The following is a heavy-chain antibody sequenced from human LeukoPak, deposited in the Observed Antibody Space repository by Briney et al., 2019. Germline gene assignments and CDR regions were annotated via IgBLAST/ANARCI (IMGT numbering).Heavy chain of an antibody. CDR2: INHSGST. V-gene: IGHV4-34*01. CDR1: GGSFSGYY. J-gene: IGHJ4*02. D-gene: IGHD3-3*01. CDR3: ARGYDFWSGYKAPFDY. Sequence: PSETLSLTCAVYGGSFSGYYWSWIRQPPGKGLEWIGEINHSGSTNYNPSLKSRVTISVDTSKNQFSLKLSSVTAADTAVYYCARGYDFWSGYKAPFDYWGQGTLVTVSS.